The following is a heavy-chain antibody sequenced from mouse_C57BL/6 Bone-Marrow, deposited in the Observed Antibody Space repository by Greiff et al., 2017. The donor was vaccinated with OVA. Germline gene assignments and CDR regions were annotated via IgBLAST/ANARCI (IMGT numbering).Heavy chain of an antibody. CDR1: GFTFSDYG. CDR2: ISSGSSTI. V-gene: IGHV5-17*01. J-gene: IGHJ4*01. D-gene: IGHD2-1*01. CDR3: ARGGYGNPYYAMDY. Sequence: DVKLVESGGGLVKPGGSLKLSCAASGFTFSDYGMHWVRQAPEKGLEWVAYISSGSSTIYYADTVKGRFTISRDNAKNTLFLQMTSLRSEDTAMYYCARGGYGNPYYAMDYWGQGTSVTVSS.